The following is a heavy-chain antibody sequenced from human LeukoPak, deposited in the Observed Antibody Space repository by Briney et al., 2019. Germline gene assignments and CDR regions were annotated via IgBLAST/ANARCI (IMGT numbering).Heavy chain of an antibody. J-gene: IGHJ4*02. CDR3: ARVPYSGGWYDY. V-gene: IGHV4-4*07. Sequence: ASETLSLTCTVSGGSISSYYWSWIRQPAGKGLEWIGRIYTSGSTNYNPSLKSRVTMSVDTSKNQFSLRLSSVTAADTAVYYCARVPYSGGWYDYWGQGTLVTVSS. CDR1: GGSISSYY. CDR2: IYTSGST. D-gene: IGHD6-19*01.